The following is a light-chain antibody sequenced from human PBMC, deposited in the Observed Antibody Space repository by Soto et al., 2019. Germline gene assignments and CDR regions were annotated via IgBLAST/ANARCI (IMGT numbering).Light chain of an antibody. J-gene: IGKJ4*01. CDR1: QSLLHINGYNY. CDR3: IGSLHTPLT. V-gene: IGKV2-28*01. CDR2: WAS. Sequence: GVAQAPLCLLVTPGEPSSVSCRSSQSLLHINGYNYLDWYLQKPGQSPQLLIYWASNRASGVPDRFSGSGSGTGFRLKITGSEAEVFGFYYCIGSLHTPLTFDGGTKVDIK.